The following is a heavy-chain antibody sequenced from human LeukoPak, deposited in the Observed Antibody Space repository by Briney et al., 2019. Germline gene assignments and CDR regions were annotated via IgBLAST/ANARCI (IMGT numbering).Heavy chain of an antibody. Sequence: ASVKVSCKASGYTFTSYGISWVRQAPGQGLGWMGWMNPNSGNTGYAQQFQGRVTMTRHTSISTAYMELSSLRSEDTAVYYCARRLHYKASSSSLGISLGYWGQGTLVTVSS. CDR1: GYTFTSYG. V-gene: IGHV1-8*02. CDR2: MNPNSGNT. D-gene: IGHD6-6*01. J-gene: IGHJ4*02. CDR3: ARRLHYKASSSSLGISLGY.